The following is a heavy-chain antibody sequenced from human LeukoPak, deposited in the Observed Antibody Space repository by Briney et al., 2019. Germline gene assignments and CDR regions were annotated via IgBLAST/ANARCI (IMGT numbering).Heavy chain of an antibody. Sequence: PGGSLRLSCAASGFTFSSYWMHWVRQAPGKGLVWVSRINSDGSSTSYADSVKGRFTISRDNAKNTLYLQMNSLRAEDTAVYYCARDAHYYDSSGYPPHFDYWGQGTLVTVSS. CDR3: ARDAHYYDSSGYPPHFDY. D-gene: IGHD3-22*01. CDR1: GFTFSSYW. V-gene: IGHV3-74*01. CDR2: INSDGSST. J-gene: IGHJ4*02.